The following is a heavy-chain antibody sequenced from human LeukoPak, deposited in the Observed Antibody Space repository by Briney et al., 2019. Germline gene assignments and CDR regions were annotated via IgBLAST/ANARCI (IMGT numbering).Heavy chain of an antibody. V-gene: IGHV3-11*06. Sequence: GGSLRLSCAASGFTFSDYYMSWIRQAPGKGLEWVSSISSSSSYTYYADSVKCRFTISRDNAKNSPYLQMNSLRAEDTAVYYCARDAYYYDSSGYYDKFFDWGQGTLVTVSS. CDR1: GFTFSDYY. CDR2: ISSSSSYT. J-gene: IGHJ4*02. D-gene: IGHD3-22*01. CDR3: ARDAYYYDSSGYYDKFFD.